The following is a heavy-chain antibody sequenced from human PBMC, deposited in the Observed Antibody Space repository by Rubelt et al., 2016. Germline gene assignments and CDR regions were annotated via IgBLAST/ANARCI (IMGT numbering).Heavy chain of an antibody. CDR1: GFTFSNAW. CDR2: IKSKTDGGTT. Sequence: SLRLSCAASGFTFSNAWMSWVRQAPGKGLEWVGRIKSKTDGGTTDYAAPGKGRFTISRDDSKNTLYLQMNSLKTADIAVYYCTTDRYYYDSSGFPWFDPWGQGTLVTVSS. V-gene: IGHV3-15*01. CDR3: TTDRYYYDSSGFPWFDP. D-gene: IGHD3-22*01. J-gene: IGHJ5*02.